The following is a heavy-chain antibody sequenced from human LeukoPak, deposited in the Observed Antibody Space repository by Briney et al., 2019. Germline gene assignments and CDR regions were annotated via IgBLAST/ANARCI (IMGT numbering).Heavy chain of an antibody. J-gene: IGHJ6*02. V-gene: IGHV3-49*04. Sequence: PGGSLRLSCTTSGFTLGDHAMSWVRQAPGKGLEWVGFIRSNAHRGTTEYAAPVKGRFTISRDDSKSVVYLQMNGLKSEDTAVYYCSRGPIQLWVHNSMDVWGQGTTVTVSS. CDR2: IRSNAHRGTT. CDR1: GFTLGDHA. D-gene: IGHD5-18*01. CDR3: SRGPIQLWVHNSMDV.